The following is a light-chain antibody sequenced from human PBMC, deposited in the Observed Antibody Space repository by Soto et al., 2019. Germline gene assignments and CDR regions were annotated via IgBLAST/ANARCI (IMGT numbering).Light chain of an antibody. CDR1: QSISSW. CDR3: QQYNTYPWT. Sequence: DIHMTQSTATLSASVGDIVTITGRASQSISSWLAWYQQKPGKVPKLLIDDASSLESGVPSRFSGSGSGTEFTLTISSLQPDDFATYYCQQYNTYPWTFGQGTKVEIK. J-gene: IGKJ1*01. V-gene: IGKV1-5*01. CDR2: DAS.